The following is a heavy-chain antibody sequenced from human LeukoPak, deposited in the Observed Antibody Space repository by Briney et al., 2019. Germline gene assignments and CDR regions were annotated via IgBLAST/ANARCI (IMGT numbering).Heavy chain of an antibody. D-gene: IGHD5/OR15-5a*01. V-gene: IGHV4-4*08. J-gene: IGHJ4*02. CDR3: AKGNPFYDY. Sequence: PSETLFLTCTVSGGSISSYYWSWIRQPPGKGLEWIGNIYTSGSTYYSPSLKSRVIIPLDTSENQFSLTLSSVTAADTAVYYCAKGNPFYDYWGQGTLVTVSS. CDR2: IYTSGST. CDR1: GGSISSYY.